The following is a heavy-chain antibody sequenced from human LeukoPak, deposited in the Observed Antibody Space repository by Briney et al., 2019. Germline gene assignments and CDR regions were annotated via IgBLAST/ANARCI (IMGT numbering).Heavy chain of an antibody. Sequence: SETLSLTCAVPGGSISSSNWWSWVRQPPGKGLEWIGEIYHSGSTNYNPSLKSRVTISVDKSKNQFSLKLSSVTAADTAVYYCARVPYSSSRPGFDPWGQGTLVTVSS. J-gene: IGHJ5*02. CDR2: IYHSGST. CDR1: GGSISSSNW. D-gene: IGHD6-13*01. V-gene: IGHV4-4*02. CDR3: ARVPYSSSRPGFDP.